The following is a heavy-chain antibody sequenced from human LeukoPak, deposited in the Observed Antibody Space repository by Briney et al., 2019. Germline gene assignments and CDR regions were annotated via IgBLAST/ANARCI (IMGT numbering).Heavy chain of an antibody. Sequence: ASVKVSCKTSGYTFTSYYIHWMRQAPGQGLEWMGIINPSGGSSRSAQKFQGRLTMTRDTSTGTVYMELSSLKSEDTAVYYCARLRGYCSAGSCYFDYWGQGTLVTVSS. D-gene: IGHD2-15*01. J-gene: IGHJ4*02. CDR1: GYTFTSYY. CDR2: INPSGGSS. CDR3: ARLRGYCSAGSCYFDY. V-gene: IGHV1-46*01.